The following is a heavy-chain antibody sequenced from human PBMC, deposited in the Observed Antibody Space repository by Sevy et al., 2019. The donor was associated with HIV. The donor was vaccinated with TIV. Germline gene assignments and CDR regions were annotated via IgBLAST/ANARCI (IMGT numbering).Heavy chain of an antibody. CDR3: ARGNDFWLLGPLDY. J-gene: IGHJ4*02. V-gene: IGHV3-66*01. D-gene: IGHD3-3*01. CDR2: IYSGGYT. Sequence: GGSLRLSCAASGFTVSSNYMSWVRQAPGKGLEWVSVIYSGGYTYYADSVKGRITISRDNSKNTLYLQMSSLRVEDTAVYYCARGNDFWLLGPLDYWGQGPLVTVSS. CDR1: GFTVSSNY.